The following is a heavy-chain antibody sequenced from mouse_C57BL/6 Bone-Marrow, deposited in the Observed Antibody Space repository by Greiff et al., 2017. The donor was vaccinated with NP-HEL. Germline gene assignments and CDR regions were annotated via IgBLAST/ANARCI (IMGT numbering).Heavy chain of an antibody. V-gene: IGHV1-81*01. J-gene: IGHJ3*01. CDR3: ARDYYGSSGAWFAY. CDR1: GYTFTSYG. D-gene: IGHD1-1*01. Sequence: QVQLKESGAELARPGASVKLSCKASGYTFTSYGISWVKQRTGQGLEWIGEIYPRNGNTYYNEKFKGKATLTADKSSSTAYMELRSLTSEDSAVYFCARDYYGSSGAWFAYWGQGTLVTVSA. CDR2: IYPRNGNT.